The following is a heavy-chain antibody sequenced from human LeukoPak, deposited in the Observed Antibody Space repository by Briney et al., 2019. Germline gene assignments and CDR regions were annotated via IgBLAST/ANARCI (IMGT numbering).Heavy chain of an antibody. D-gene: IGHD4-11*01. CDR1: GFPFSSYW. J-gene: IGHJ4*02. V-gene: IGHV3-7*01. CDR2: IKQDGGET. Sequence: LPGGSLRLSCAASGFPFSSYWMAWVRQAPGKGLEWVASIKQDGGETFYVDSVKGRFTISRDNAKNSLYLQMNSLRAEDTAVYYCTREDHSNYNYWGQGTLVTVSS. CDR3: TREDHSNYNY.